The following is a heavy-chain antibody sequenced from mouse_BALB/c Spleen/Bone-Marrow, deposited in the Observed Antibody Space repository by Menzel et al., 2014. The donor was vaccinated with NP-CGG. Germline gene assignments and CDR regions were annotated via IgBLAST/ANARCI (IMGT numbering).Heavy chain of an antibody. CDR3: TRQGFAC. CDR1: GYTFSSYW. V-gene: IGHV1-9*01. CDR2: ILPGSGNT. Sequence: LVESGPGLMKPGASVKISCKATGYTFSSYWIEWVKQRPGHGLEWIGEILPGSGNTHYNEKFKGKATFTADTSSNTAYMHLSSLTSEDSAVYYCTRQGFACWGQGTLVTVSA. J-gene: IGHJ3*01.